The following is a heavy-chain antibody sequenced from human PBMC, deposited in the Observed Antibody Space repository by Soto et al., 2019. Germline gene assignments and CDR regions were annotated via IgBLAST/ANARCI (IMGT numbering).Heavy chain of an antibody. D-gene: IGHD5-12*01. J-gene: IGHJ4*02. V-gene: IGHV4-59*01. CDR2: ISYSGST. CDR3: VREPRSGYGLNY. CDR1: GGSISSDY. Sequence: ETLSLPCTDSGGSISSDYWSWFRQPPGKGLEWIGYISYSGSTNYNPSIKSRVTISVDTSKNQFSLKLSSVTAADTAVYYCVREPRSGYGLNYWGQGPLVTVSS.